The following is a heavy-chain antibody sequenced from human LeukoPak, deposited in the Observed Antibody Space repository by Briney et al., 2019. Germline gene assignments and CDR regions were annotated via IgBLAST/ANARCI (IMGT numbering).Heavy chain of an antibody. D-gene: IGHD5/OR15-5a*01. CDR1: GGSFSGYY. Sequence: TPSETLSLTCAVYGGSFSGYYWSWIRQPPGKGLEWIGEINHSGSTNYNPSLKSRVTISVDTSKNQFSLKLSSVTAADTAVYYCARGVPLRAPPDYWGQGTLVTVSS. V-gene: IGHV4-34*01. CDR2: INHSGST. CDR3: ARGVPLRAPPDY. J-gene: IGHJ4*02.